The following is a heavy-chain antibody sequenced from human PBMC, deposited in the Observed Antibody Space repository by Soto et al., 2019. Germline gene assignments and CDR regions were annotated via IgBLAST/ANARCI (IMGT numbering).Heavy chain of an antibody. D-gene: IGHD4-17*01. Sequence: SGPTLVNPTETLTLTCTVSGFSLTTGKMGVGWIRQPPGKALEWLAHIFSDNERSYSTSLQGRLTISKDTSGSQVVLSMTNVDPVDTATYYCARMNVDSYQFYYAMDVWGQGTTVTVSS. CDR3: ARMNVDSYQFYYAMDV. J-gene: IGHJ6*02. CDR2: IFSDNER. CDR1: GFSLTTGKMG. V-gene: IGHV2-26*01.